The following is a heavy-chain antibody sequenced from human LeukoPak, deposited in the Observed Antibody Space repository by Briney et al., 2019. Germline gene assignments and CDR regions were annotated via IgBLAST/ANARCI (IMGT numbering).Heavy chain of an antibody. J-gene: IGHJ5*02. Sequence: GGSLRLSCAASGFTFSSYSMNWVRQAPGKGLEWVSSISSSSSYIYYADSVKGRFTISRGNAKNSLYLQMNSLRAEDTAVYYCASRPVAAAGTDWFDPWGQGTLVTVSS. CDR3: ASRPVAAAGTDWFDP. D-gene: IGHD6-13*01. V-gene: IGHV3-21*01. CDR1: GFTFSSYS. CDR2: ISSSSSYI.